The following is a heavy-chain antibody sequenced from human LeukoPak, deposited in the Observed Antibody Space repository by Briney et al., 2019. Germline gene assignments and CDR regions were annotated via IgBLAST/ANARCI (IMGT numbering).Heavy chain of an antibody. CDR1: GFTFSSYA. J-gene: IGHJ4*02. V-gene: IGHV3-23*01. CDR3: AKRPTFGGVIVPFDY. D-gene: IGHD3-16*02. Sequence: GGSLRLSCAASGFTFSSYAMSWVRQAPGKGLEWVSAISGSGGSTYYADSVKGRFTISRDNSKNTLYMQMNSLRAEDTAVYYCAKRPTFGGVIVPFDYWGQGTLVTVSS. CDR2: ISGSGGST.